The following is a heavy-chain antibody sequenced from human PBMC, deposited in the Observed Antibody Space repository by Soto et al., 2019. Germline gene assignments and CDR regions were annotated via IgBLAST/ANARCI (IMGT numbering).Heavy chain of an antibody. Sequence: EVQLVQSGAEVKKPGESLKISCKGSGYSFTSYWIGWVRQMPGKGLEWMGIIYPGDSDTRYSPSFQGQVTISADKSISTAYLQWSSLKASDTAMYYCARLNNPEEPTVPGGWFDPWGQGTLVTVSS. CDR2: IYPGDSDT. J-gene: IGHJ5*02. CDR1: GYSFTSYW. V-gene: IGHV5-51*03. CDR3: ARLNNPEEPTVPGGWFDP. D-gene: IGHD1-1*01.